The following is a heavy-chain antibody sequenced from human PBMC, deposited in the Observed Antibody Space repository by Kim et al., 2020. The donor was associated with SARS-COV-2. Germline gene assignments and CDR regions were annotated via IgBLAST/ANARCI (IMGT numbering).Heavy chain of an antibody. D-gene: IGHD2-15*01. CDR2: INHSGST. Sequence: SETLSLTCAVYGGSFSGYYWSWIRQPPGKGLEWIGEINHSGSTNYNPSLKSRVTISVDTSKNQFSLKLSSVTAADTAVYYCARGIFKGYCSGGSCYPHW. V-gene: IGHV4-34*01. CDR3: ARGIFKGYCSGGSCYPHW. J-gene: IGHJ5*01. CDR1: GGSFSGYY.